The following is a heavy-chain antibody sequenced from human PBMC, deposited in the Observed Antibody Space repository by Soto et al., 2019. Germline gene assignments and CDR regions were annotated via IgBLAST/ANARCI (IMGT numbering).Heavy chain of an antibody. CDR1: GFSLSTSGVG. D-gene: IGHD3-22*01. V-gene: IGHV2-5*01. Sequence: QITLKESGPTLVKPTQTLTLTCTFSGFSLSTSGVGVGWIRQPPGKALEWLALIYWNDDKRYSPSLKSRLTITKDTSKNQVVLIMTNMDPVDTATYYCAHRRGSTRYSRDSSGPRGGYFDYWGQGTLVTVSS. CDR3: AHRRGSTRYSRDSSGPRGGYFDY. CDR2: IYWNDDK. J-gene: IGHJ4*02.